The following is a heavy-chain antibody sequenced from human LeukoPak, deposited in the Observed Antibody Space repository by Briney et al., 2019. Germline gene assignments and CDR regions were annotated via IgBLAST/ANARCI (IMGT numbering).Heavy chain of an antibody. J-gene: IGHJ4*02. CDR1: GFTFSDYY. V-gene: IGHV3-11*01. CDR3: AKLREWELPDLFDY. CDR2: ISSGGSII. D-gene: IGHD1-26*01. Sequence: GGSLRLSCAASGFTFSDYYMNWIRQAPGKGLEWVSYISSGGSIIYYADSVKGRFTISRDNAKNSLYLQMNSLRAEDTAVYYCAKLREWELPDLFDYWGQGTLVTVSS.